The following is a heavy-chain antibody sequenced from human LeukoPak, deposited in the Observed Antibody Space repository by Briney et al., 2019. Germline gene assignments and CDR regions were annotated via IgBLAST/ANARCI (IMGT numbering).Heavy chain of an antibody. Sequence: PGGSLRLSCAASGFSFSSYGMHWVRQAPGKGLDWVSFISYDGSETNYADSVKGRFTISRDNSKNTLYLQMNTLRPEDAAMYYCRKVRGGRGTRGRGGQGPGVPVS. CDR2: ISYDGSET. CDR3: RKVRGGRGTRGR. D-gene: IGHD3-10*01. CDR1: GFSFSSYG. J-gene: IGHJ4*02. V-gene: IGHV3-30*02.